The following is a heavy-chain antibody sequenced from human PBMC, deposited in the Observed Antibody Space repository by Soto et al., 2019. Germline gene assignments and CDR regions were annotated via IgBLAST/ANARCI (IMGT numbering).Heavy chain of an antibody. V-gene: IGHV1-2*04. CDR3: ARGANIVVVTATSDYYYYGMDV. J-gene: IGHJ6*02. D-gene: IGHD2-21*02. Sequence: ASVKVSCKASGYTFTGYYMHWVRQAPGQGLEWMGWINPNSGGTNYAQKFQGWVTMTRDTSISTAYMELSRLRSDDTAVYYCARGANIVVVTATSDYYYYGMDVWGQGTTVTVS. CDR2: INPNSGGT. CDR1: GYTFTGYY.